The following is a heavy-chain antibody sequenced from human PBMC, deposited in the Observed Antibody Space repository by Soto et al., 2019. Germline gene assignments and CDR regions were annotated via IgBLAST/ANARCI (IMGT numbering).Heavy chain of an antibody. Sequence: ASETLSLTCTVSGGSISSSSYYWGWIRQPPGKGLEWIGSIYYSGSTYYNPSLKSRVTISVDTSKNQFSLKLSSVTAADTAVYYCARHRYYDFWSGYYTGFGDPNWFDHWGQGTLVTVPS. J-gene: IGHJ5*02. CDR2: IYYSGST. CDR1: GGSISSSSYY. CDR3: ARHRYYDFWSGYYTGFGDPNWFDH. V-gene: IGHV4-39*01. D-gene: IGHD3-3*01.